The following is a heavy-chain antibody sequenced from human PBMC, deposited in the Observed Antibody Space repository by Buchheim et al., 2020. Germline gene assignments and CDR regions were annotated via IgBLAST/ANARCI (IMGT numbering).Heavy chain of an antibody. J-gene: IGHJ4*02. CDR3: AKIAEKYYDFWTLDY. CDR2: ISGSGGST. CDR1: GFTFSSYA. D-gene: IGHD3-3*01. V-gene: IGHV3-23*01. Sequence: EVQLLESGGGLVQPGGSLRLSCAASGFTFSSYAMSWVRQAPGKGLEWVSAISGSGGSTYYADSVKGRFTISRANSKNPQFPQMNSLRAEDTAVYYCAKIAEKYYDFWTLDYWGQGTL.